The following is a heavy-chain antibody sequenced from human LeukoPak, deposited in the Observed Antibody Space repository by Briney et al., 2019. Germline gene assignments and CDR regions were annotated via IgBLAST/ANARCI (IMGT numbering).Heavy chain of an antibody. CDR3: AKDSDIVGATLDY. Sequence: GRSLRLSCAASGFTFDDYAMHWVRQAPGKGLEWVSGISWNSGSIGYADSVKGRFTISRDNAKNSLYLQMNSLRAEDTALYYCAKDSDIVGATLDYWGQGTLVTVSS. CDR2: ISWNSGSI. D-gene: IGHD1-26*01. V-gene: IGHV3-9*01. CDR1: GFTFDDYA. J-gene: IGHJ4*02.